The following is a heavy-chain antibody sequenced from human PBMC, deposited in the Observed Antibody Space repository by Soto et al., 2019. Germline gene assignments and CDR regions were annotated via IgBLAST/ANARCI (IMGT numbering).Heavy chain of an antibody. V-gene: IGHV3-23*01. CDR3: AKDLYYYDSSGYYNVWYFDH. D-gene: IGHD3-22*01. Sequence: LRLSCAASGFTFSSYGMHWVRQAPGKGLEWVSAISGSGGSTYYADSVKGRFTISRDNSKNTLYLQMNSLRAEDTAVYYCAKDLYYYDSSGYYNVWYFDHWGQGTLVTVSP. CDR2: ISGSGGST. CDR1: GFTFSSYG. J-gene: IGHJ4*02.